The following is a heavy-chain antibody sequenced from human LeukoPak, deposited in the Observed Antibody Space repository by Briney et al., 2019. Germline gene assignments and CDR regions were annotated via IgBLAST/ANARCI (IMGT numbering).Heavy chain of an antibody. J-gene: IGHJ4*02. V-gene: IGHV4-61*02. CDR3: ARGSYYDSRGYG. D-gene: IGHD3-22*01. CDR1: GGSISSGSYY. CDR2: IYTSGST. Sequence: PSETLSLTCTVSGGSISSGSYYWRWIRQPAGKGLEWIGRIYTSGSTNYNPSLKSRVTISVDTSKNQFSLKLSSGTPADTAVYYCARGSYYDSRGYGWGQGTLVTVSS.